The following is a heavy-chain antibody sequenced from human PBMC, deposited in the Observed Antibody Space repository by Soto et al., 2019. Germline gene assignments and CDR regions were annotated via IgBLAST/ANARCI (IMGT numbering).Heavy chain of an antibody. CDR3: ARVRPRSHNGIGAGGNKEVIDY. J-gene: IGHJ4*02. Sequence: SQTLPLPSTVSAGSLSTGDYYLSWLRQPPKKGLEWIGYIYYSGSTYYNPSLKSRVTISVDTSKNQFSLKLSSVTAADTAVYYCARVRPRSHNGIGAGGNKEVIDYWGQGSLVIGSS. V-gene: IGHV4-30-4*01. D-gene: IGHD6-13*01. CDR1: AGSLSTGDYY. CDR2: IYYSGST.